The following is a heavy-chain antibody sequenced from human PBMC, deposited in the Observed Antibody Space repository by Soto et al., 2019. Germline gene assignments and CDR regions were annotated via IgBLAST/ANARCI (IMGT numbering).Heavy chain of an antibody. J-gene: IGHJ5*02. V-gene: IGHV1-18*01. CDR1: CYTFTSYV. CDR2: ISAYNGNT. D-gene: IGHD2-21*02. CDR3: ARSLVVVTATHANWFDP. Sequence: VQLVQSGAEVKKPGASVKVSCKASCYTFTSYVISWVRQAPGKGLVWMGWISAYNGNTNYAQQLPGRVTMTTDTYPSTAFMERRSLRSDDTAVYYCARSLVVVTATHANWFDPWGQGTLVTVSS.